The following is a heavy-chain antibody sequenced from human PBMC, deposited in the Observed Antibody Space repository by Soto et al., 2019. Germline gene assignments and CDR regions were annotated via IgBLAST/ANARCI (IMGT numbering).Heavy chain of an antibody. Sequence: PSETLSLTCSVSDDSINSDKYYWGWIRQPPGKGLEWIASIYYIGSTYYNPSLKSRVTISVDTSNNQFSLNLNSVTASDTAVYYCAGRNSPASVSLNFRELSNYKWIDPWGPGTLVTVSS. CDR2: IYYIGST. J-gene: IGHJ5*02. CDR1: DDSINSDKYY. CDR3: AGRNSPASVSLNFRELSNYKWIDP. V-gene: IGHV4-39*01. D-gene: IGHD3-16*02.